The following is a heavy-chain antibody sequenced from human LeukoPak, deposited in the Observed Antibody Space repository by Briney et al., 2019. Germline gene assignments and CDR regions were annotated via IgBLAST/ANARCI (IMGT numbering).Heavy chain of an antibody. D-gene: IGHD5-18*01. Sequence: SETLSLTCAVSGYSISSGYYWGWIRQPPGKGLEWTGSIYHSGSTYYNPSLKSRVTISVDTSKNQFSLQLRSVTAADTAVYYCASGGPHGIQPVDFWGQGTLVTVS. CDR2: IYHSGST. CDR3: ASGGPHGIQPVDF. V-gene: IGHV4-38-2*01. J-gene: IGHJ4*02. CDR1: GYSISSGYY.